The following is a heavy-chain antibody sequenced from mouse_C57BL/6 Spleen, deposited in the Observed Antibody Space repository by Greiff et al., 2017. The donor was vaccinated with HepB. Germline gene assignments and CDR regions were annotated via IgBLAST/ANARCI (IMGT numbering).Heavy chain of an antibody. J-gene: IGHJ4*01. CDR2: ISNGGGST. CDR1: GFTFSDYY. CDR3: AIYYDYDVGYAMDY. Sequence: EVQVVESGGGLVQPGGSLKLSCAASGFTFSDYYMYWVRQTPEKRLEWVAYISNGGGSTYYPDTVKGRFTISRDNAKNTLYLQMSRLKSEDTAMYYCAIYYDYDVGYAMDYWGQGTSVTVSS. V-gene: IGHV5-12*01. D-gene: IGHD2-4*01.